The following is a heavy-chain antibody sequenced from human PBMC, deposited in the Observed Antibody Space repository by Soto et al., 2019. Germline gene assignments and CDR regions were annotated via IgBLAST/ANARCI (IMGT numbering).Heavy chain of an antibody. CDR3: ARDPEAYSSSWHLVY. Sequence: EVQLVESGGGLVQPGGSLRLSCAASGFTFSSYSMNWVRQAPGKGLEWVSYISSSSSTIYYADSVKGRFTISRDNAKNSLYLQMNSLRAEDTAVYYCARDPEAYSSSWHLVYWGQGTLVTVSS. V-gene: IGHV3-48*01. CDR1: GFTFSSYS. D-gene: IGHD6-13*01. CDR2: ISSSSSTI. J-gene: IGHJ4*02.